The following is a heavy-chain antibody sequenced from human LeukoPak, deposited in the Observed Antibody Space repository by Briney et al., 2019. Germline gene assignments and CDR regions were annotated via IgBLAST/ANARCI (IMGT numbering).Heavy chain of an antibody. CDR3: ARDMAYYYYMDV. Sequence: PGGSLRLSCAASGFGFSNYWMSWVRQAPGKGLEWVANIKQDGSEKYYVDSVKGRFTISRDNAKNSLYLQMNSLRAEDTAVYYCARDMAYYYYMDVWGKGTTVTVSS. CDR1: GFGFSNYW. V-gene: IGHV3-7*01. J-gene: IGHJ6*03. D-gene: IGHD3-10*01. CDR2: IKQDGSEK.